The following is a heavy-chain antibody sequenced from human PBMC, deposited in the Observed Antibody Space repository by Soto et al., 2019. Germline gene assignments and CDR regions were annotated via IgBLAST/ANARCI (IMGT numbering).Heavy chain of an antibody. Sequence: SVKVSCKASGGTFSSYRINWVRQAPGQGLEWVGGIVPIYRTADYAQKFQGRVTITADESARTSSMELRSLKSQDTAVYYCVRDSGVKLRSSWGQGTLVTASS. CDR1: GGTFSSYR. J-gene: IGHJ4*02. CDR3: VRDSGVKLRSS. V-gene: IGHV1-69*13. D-gene: IGHD6-13*01. CDR2: IVPIYRTA.